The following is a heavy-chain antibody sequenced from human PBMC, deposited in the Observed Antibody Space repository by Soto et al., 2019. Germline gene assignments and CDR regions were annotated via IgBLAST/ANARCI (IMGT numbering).Heavy chain of an antibody. J-gene: IGHJ4*02. D-gene: IGHD1-7*01. CDR1: GGSISSGGYS. V-gene: IGHV4-30-2*01. CDR3: ARERITGTTYYFDY. Sequence: SEILSLTCAVSGGSISSGGYSWSWIRQPPGKGLEWIGYIYHSGSTYYNPSLKSRVTISVDRSKNQFSLKLSSVTAADTAVYYCARERITGTTYYFDYWGQGTLVTVSS. CDR2: IYHSGST.